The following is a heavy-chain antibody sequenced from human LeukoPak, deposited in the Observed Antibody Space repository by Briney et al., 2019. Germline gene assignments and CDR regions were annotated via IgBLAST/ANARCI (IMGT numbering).Heavy chain of an antibody. CDR2: ISSGSSYL. J-gene: IGHJ5*02. CDR1: GFTFSSYS. Sequence: GGSLRLSCAASGFTFSSYSMNWVRQAPGKGLEWVSSISSGSSYLYYADSVKGRFTISRDNSKNTLYLQMNSLRAEDTAVYYCAKDPDYSNYGWFDPWGQGTLVTVSS. V-gene: IGHV3-21*01. D-gene: IGHD4-11*01. CDR3: AKDPDYSNYGWFDP.